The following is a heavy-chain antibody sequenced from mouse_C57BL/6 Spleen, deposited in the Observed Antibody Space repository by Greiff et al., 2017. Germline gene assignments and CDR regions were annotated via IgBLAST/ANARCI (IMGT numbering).Heavy chain of an antibody. CDR3: AREGTYYINPYYFDY. CDR2: INPNNGGT. CDR1: GYTFTDYY. J-gene: IGHJ2*01. D-gene: IGHD2-5*01. V-gene: IGHV1-26*01. Sequence: VQLQQSGPELVKPGASVKISCKASGYTFTDYYMNWVKQSHGKSLEWIGDINPNNGGTRYNQKFKGKATLTVDKSSSTAYMELRSLTSEDSAVYSCAREGTYYINPYYFDYWGQGTTLTVSS.